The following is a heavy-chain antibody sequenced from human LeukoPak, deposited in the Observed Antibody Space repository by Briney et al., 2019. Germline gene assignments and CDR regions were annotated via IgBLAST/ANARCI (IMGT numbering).Heavy chain of an antibody. J-gene: IGHJ6*03. CDR2: IYSGGGT. CDR1: GFTVSSNY. V-gene: IGHV3-53*01. CDR3: AKSVAASYYYMDV. Sequence: PGGSLRLSCTASGFTVSSNYMSWVRQAPGKGLEWVSVIYSGGGTYYADSVKGRFTISRDNSKNTLYLQMNSLRSDDSAVYYCAKSVAASYYYMDVWGKGTTVTVSS. D-gene: IGHD4-23*01.